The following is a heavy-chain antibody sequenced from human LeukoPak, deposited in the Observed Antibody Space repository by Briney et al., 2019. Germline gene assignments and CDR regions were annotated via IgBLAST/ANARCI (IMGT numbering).Heavy chain of an antibody. D-gene: IGHD3-22*01. Sequence: GGSLRLSCAASGFTFSSYWMSWVRQAPGKGLEWVANIKQDGSEKYYVDSVKGRFTISRDNAKNSLYLQMNSLRAEDTAVYYCAREGYYDSSGPPEGTFDYWGQGTLVTVSS. CDR1: GFTFSSYW. CDR2: IKQDGSEK. J-gene: IGHJ4*02. V-gene: IGHV3-7*01. CDR3: AREGYYDSSGPPEGTFDY.